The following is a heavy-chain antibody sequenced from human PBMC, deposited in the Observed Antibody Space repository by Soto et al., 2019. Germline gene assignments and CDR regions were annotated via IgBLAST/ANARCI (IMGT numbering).Heavy chain of an antibody. CDR1: GGTFSSSA. Sequence: QVQLVQSGAEVKKPGSSVKVSCKASGGTFSSSAISWVRQAPGQGLEWMGVIIPIFDTTNYAQKFQGRLTITADDSTSTAYMELSSLRSKDTAMYFCARGGYCSNGVCYRAVDYWGQGTLVTVSS. CDR2: IIPIFDTT. D-gene: IGHD2-8*01. V-gene: IGHV1-69*01. CDR3: ARGGYCSNGVCYRAVDY. J-gene: IGHJ4*02.